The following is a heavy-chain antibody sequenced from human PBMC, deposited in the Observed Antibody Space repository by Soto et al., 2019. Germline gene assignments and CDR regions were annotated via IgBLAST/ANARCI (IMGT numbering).Heavy chain of an antibody. CDR2: TSADNGDT. CDR3: ARDERGTCTSASCYYFDF. CDR1: GYTFNRYG. Sequence: QVQLVQSGAEEKEPGASVKVSCKASGYTFNRYGFSWVRQAPGQGLEWMAWTSADNGDTNYAPKLQDRVTLTTDTSTGTAYRELRSLRSDYTAVYYCARDERGTCTSASCYYFDFGGQGTLVTVSS. J-gene: IGHJ4*02. V-gene: IGHV1-18*04. D-gene: IGHD2-2*01.